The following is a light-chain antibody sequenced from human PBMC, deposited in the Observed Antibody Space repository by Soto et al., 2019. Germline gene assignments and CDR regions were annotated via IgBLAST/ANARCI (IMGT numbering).Light chain of an antibody. CDR1: QGISNY. Sequence: IQMTQSPSSLSAYLGDRVTITCRASQGISNYLAWYQQKPGRLPKLLLFGASTLQSGVPARFSGSGSGTDFTLTINSLQPDDIETYYCQNYDSDPITFGQGTRLEIK. V-gene: IGKV1-27*01. CDR2: GAS. CDR3: QNYDSDPIT. J-gene: IGKJ5*01.